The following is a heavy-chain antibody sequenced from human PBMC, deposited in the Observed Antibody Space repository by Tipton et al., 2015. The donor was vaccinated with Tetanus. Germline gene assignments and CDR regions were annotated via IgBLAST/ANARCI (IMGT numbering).Heavy chain of an antibody. CDR2: IDPNSGGT. V-gene: IGHV1-2*02. CDR3: ARDRGDYIYYGMDV. CDR1: GYTFTGYY. J-gene: IGHJ6*02. D-gene: IGHD3-22*01. Sequence: QMQLVQSGAEVKKPGASVKVSCKASGYTFTGYYIYWVRQAPGQGPEWMGWIDPNSGGTVHAQKFQGRIPMTRDTSISTAYMELRGLRSDDTAVYYCARDRGDYIYYGMDVWGPGTTVPVS.